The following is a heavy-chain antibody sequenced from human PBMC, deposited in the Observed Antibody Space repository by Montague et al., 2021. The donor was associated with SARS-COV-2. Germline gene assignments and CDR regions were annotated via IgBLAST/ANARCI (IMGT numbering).Heavy chain of an antibody. CDR1: GDSIKNGNYY. CDR3: ARGRPFNGTYYKGGFDV. D-gene: IGHD3-10*01. Sequence: TLSLTCSVSGDSIKNGNYYWSWIRQPAGKGLEWVGRISSSGSPNSNPSLRGRVSISIDASKNQFSLRLTSLTAADTAVYYCARGRPFNGTYYKGGFDVWGQGALVAVSS. V-gene: IGHV4-61*02. J-gene: IGHJ3*01. CDR2: ISSSGSP.